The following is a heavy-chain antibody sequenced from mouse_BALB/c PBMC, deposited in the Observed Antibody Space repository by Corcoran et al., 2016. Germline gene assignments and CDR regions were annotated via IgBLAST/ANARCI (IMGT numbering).Heavy chain of an antibody. D-gene: IGHD1-1*01. CDR1: GYTFTDYN. Sequence: EVLLQQSGPELVKPGTSVKIPCKASGYTFTDYNMDWVKQSHGKSLEWIGDINPNNGGTIYNQKFKGKATLTVDKSSSTAYMEIRSLTSEDAAVYYCARRDYFGSGPSDYWGQGTTLTVSS. V-gene: IGHV1-18*01. CDR3: ARRDYFGSGPSDY. CDR2: INPNNGGT. J-gene: IGHJ2*01.